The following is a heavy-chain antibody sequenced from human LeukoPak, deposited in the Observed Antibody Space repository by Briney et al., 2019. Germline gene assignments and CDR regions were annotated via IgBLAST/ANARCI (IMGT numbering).Heavy chain of an antibody. CDR3: AKLSYDSSGFKGRHFDY. CDR1: GYRFTAYW. CDR2: IFPGDSNA. V-gene: IGHV5-51*01. Sequence: GESLKIFCKASGYRFTAYWIACVRQMPGIGLEWMGIIFPGDSNARYRPSFQGQVTISVDKSIATAYLQWNSLRASDTAMYYCAKLSYDSSGFKGRHFDYWGQGTLVTVSS. J-gene: IGHJ4*02. D-gene: IGHD3-22*01.